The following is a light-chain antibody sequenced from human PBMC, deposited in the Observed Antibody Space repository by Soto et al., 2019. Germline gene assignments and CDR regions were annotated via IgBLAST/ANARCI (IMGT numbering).Light chain of an antibody. J-gene: IGLJ1*01. V-gene: IGLV2-11*01. CDR1: SSDVGGYNY. CDR3: CSNAGSYPFV. Sequence: QSALTQPRSVFGSPGQSVTISCTGTSSDVGGYNYVSWYQHHTGKAPKLMIYDVDKRPSGVPGRFSGSKSGNTASLTTSGLQAEDEADYYCCSNAGSYPFVFGTGTKVTVL. CDR2: DVD.